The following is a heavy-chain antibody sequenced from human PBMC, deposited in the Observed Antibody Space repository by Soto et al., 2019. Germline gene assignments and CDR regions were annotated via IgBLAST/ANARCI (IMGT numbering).Heavy chain of an antibody. V-gene: IGHV1-58*01. CDR1: GFTFFTSA. CDR3: AADQYCGGDCYFDY. CDR2: IVVSSGNT. D-gene: IGHD2-21*02. Sequence: RASVKVSCKASGFTFFTSAVQWVRQARGQGLEWIGWIVVSSGNTNYAQKFQERVTITRDMSTNTAYMELTSLRSEDTAVYYCAADQYCGGDCYFDYWGQGIVVTVSS. J-gene: IGHJ4*02.